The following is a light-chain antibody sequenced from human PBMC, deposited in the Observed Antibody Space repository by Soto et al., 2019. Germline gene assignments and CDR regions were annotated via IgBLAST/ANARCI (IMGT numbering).Light chain of an antibody. J-gene: IGLJ1*01. V-gene: IGLV2-23*01. CDR3: SSYAGSSTYV. Sequence: QSALTQPASVSGSPGRSITISCTGTSSDIGTYNVVSWYQQHPGKAPKVMIYEATKRPSGVSNRFSGSKSGNTASLTISGLQAEDEADYYCSSYAGSSTYVFGTVTKLTVL. CDR1: SSDIGTYNV. CDR2: EAT.